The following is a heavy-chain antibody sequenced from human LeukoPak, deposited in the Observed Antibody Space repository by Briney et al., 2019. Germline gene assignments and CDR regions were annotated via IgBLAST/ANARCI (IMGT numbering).Heavy chain of an antibody. CDR2: ISRDSGAT. J-gene: IGHJ3*02. V-gene: IGHV3-48*01. D-gene: IGHD2-21*01. CDR1: GFTFSSYS. Sequence: GGSLRLSCAASGFTFSSYSMNWVRQAPGKGLEWVSYISRDSGATYYADPVRGRFTISRDNAKNSLSLQMSSLRPEDTAIYFCARDHVWAFDIWGQGTIVTVSS. CDR3: ARDHVWAFDI.